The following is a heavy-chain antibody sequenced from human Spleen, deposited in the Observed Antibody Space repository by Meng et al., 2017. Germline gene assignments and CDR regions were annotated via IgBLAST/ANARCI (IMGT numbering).Heavy chain of an antibody. CDR3: ARDEDISAAGKLFGDY. CDR2: IDPKSGDT. J-gene: IGHJ4*02. D-gene: IGHD6-13*01. V-gene: IGHV1-2*06. Sequence: ATGKVAGKPSGYNFPDYWLHWVRRAPGQGLEWMGRIDPKSGDTHYAQRFQGRVPMTGDTSISTAYMELSGLRSDDTAMYYCARDEDISAAGKLFGDYWGQGTLVTVSS. CDR1: GYNFPDYW.